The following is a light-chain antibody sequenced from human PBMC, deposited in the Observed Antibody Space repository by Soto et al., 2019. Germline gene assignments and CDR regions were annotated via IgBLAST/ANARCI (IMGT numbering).Light chain of an antibody. J-gene: IGKJ4*01. V-gene: IGKV1-8*01. CDR3: QQTYSDIT. Sequence: AIRMTPSPSWLSASAGDRVPSARRASQGISSYLAWYQQKPGKAPKLLIYAASSLQSGVPSRFSGSGSGADFTLTISGLQPEDFARYHCQQTYSDITFGGGTKVDI. CDR1: QGISSY. CDR2: AAS.